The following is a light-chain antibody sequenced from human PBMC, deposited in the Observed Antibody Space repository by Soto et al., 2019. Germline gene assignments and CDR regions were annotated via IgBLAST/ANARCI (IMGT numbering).Light chain of an antibody. CDR3: CSYAGSSTLV. J-gene: IGLJ2*01. V-gene: IGLV2-23*01. CDR2: EGS. Sequence: QSALTQPASVSGSPGQSITISCTGTSSDVGRYNLVSWYQQHPGIAPKLMSYEGSKWPSGISNRFSGSKSGNTASLTISGLPAEDEADYYCCSYAGSSTLVFGGGTKVTVL. CDR1: SSDVGRYNL.